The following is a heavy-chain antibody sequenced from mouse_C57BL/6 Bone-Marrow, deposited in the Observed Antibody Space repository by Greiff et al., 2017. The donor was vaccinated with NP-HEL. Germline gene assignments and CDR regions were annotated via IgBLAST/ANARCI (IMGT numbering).Heavy chain of an antibody. CDR1: GYTFTSYW. J-gene: IGHJ4*01. V-gene: IGHV1-55*01. CDR3: AREVDGLFYAMDY. D-gene: IGHD6-1*01. CDR2: IYPGSGST. Sequence: QVQLQQSGAELVKPGASVKMSCKASGYTFTSYWITWVKQRPGQGLEWIGDIYPGSGSTNYNEKFKSKATLTVDTSSSTAYMQLSSLTSEDSAVYYCAREVDGLFYAMDYWGQGTSVTVSS.